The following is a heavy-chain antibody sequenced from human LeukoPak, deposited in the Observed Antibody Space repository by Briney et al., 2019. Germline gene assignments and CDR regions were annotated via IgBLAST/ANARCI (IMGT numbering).Heavy chain of an antibody. Sequence: GGSLRLSCEGSGFTFSDAWMNWVRQAPGKGLEWVSYISSSGSTIYYADSVKGRFTISGDNAKNSLYLQMNSLRAEDTAVYYCASNVDTATRAYWGQGTLVTVSS. V-gene: IGHV3-11*04. J-gene: IGHJ4*02. CDR3: ASNVDTATRAY. D-gene: IGHD5-18*01. CDR2: ISSSGSTI. CDR1: GFTFSDAW.